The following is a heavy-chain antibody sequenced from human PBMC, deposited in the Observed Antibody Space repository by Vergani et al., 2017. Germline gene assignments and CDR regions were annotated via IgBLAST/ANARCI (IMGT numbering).Heavy chain of an antibody. CDR1: GFTFSSYA. CDR2: ISGSGGST. D-gene: IGHD3-10*01. J-gene: IGHJ6*03. Sequence: EVQLLESGGGLVQPGGSLRLSCAASGFTFSSYAMSWVRQAPGKGLEWVSAISGSGGSTYYADSVKGRFTISRDNSKNTLDLQMNSLRTQDTAVYYCAKAGSVTSGSLQYNFYMDVWGKGTTVTVS. CDR3: AKAGSVTSGSLQYNFYMDV. V-gene: IGHV3-23*01.